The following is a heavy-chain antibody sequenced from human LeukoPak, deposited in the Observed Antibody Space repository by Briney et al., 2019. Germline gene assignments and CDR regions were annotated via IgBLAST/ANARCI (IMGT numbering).Heavy chain of an antibody. D-gene: IGHD3-10*01. Sequence: GGSLRLSCAASGFTLDDYAMHWVRQAPGKGLEWVGRIKSKTDGGTTDYAAPVKGRFTISRDDSKNTLYLRMNSLKTEDTAVYYCTTDGLWFGELYRDTSEYYYYYYGMDVWGQGTTVTVSS. CDR2: IKSKTDGGTT. CDR3: TTDGLWFGELYRDTSEYYYYYYGMDV. J-gene: IGHJ6*02. CDR1: GFTLDDYA. V-gene: IGHV3-15*01.